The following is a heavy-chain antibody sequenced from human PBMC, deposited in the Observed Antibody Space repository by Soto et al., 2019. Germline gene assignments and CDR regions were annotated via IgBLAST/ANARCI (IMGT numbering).Heavy chain of an antibody. CDR1: GFTFSFYA. V-gene: IGHV3-23*01. CDR3: AKLSGSNAYGVFDI. J-gene: IGHJ3*02. Sequence: EVQLLESGGGLVQPGGSLRLSCAASGFTFSFYAMTWVRQAPGKGLEWVSGISASGGSTYYADSVKGRFTISRDNSKNTMYLQMNSLRAEDTAVYYCAKLSGSNAYGVFDIWGQGTMVTVSS. CDR2: ISASGGST. D-gene: IGHD1-26*01.